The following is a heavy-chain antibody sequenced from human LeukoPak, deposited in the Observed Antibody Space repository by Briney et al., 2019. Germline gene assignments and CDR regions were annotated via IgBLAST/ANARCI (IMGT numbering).Heavy chain of an antibody. CDR2: ISAYNGNT. V-gene: IGHV1-18*04. CDR3: ARSKRYSGYDSRGDLDY. Sequence: ASVKVSCKASGYTFTSYGISWVGQAPGQGLEWMGWISAYNGNTNYAQKLQGRVTMTTDTSTSTAYMELRSLRSDDTAVYYCARSKRYSGYDSRGDLDYWGQGTLVTVSS. J-gene: IGHJ4*02. CDR1: GYTFTSYG. D-gene: IGHD5-12*01.